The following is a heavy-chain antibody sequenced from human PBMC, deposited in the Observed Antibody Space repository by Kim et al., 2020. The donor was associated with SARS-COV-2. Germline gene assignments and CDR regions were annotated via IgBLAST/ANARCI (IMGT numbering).Heavy chain of an antibody. CDR3: ARVQQELLLWFGEFQNVDY. CDR1: GFTFSSYG. D-gene: IGHD3-10*01. CDR2: ISYDGSNK. V-gene: IGHV3-33*05. J-gene: IGHJ4*02. Sequence: GGSLRLSCAASGFTFSSYGMHWVRQAPGKGLEWVAVISYDGSNKYYADSVKGRFTISRDNSKNTLYLQMNSLRAEDTAVYYCARVQQELLLWFGEFQNVDYWGQGTLVTVSS.